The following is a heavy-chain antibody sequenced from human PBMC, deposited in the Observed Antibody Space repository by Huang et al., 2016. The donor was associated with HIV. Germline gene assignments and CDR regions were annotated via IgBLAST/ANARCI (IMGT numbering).Heavy chain of an antibody. CDR3: AKGGSAAAVLDF. J-gene: IGHJ4*02. CDR1: GCTFSSYG. CDR2: ISYAAKTK. Sequence: QVQLVDFGGGVVQPGRSLRISCAGSGCTFSSYGIHWVRQAPGKGLECVAFISYAAKTKYDADSVKGRFIISRDNSKTTVYLQLNSLRLEDPAVYYCAKGGSAAAVLDFWGQGTLVTVSS. D-gene: IGHD6-13*01. V-gene: IGHV3-30*18.